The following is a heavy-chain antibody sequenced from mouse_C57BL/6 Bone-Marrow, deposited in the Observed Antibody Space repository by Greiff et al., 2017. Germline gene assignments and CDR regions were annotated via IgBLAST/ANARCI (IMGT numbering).Heavy chain of an antibody. Sequence: QVQLQQSGAELMKPGASVKLSCKATGYTFTGYWIEWVKQRPGHGLEWIGEILPGSGSTNYNEKFKGKATFTADTSSNTDYMQLSSLTTVDSAIYYCARETYDYGGGAMDYWGQGTSVTVAS. D-gene: IGHD2-4*01. CDR2: ILPGSGST. CDR1: GYTFTGYW. J-gene: IGHJ4*01. V-gene: IGHV1-9*01. CDR3: ARETYDYGGGAMDY.